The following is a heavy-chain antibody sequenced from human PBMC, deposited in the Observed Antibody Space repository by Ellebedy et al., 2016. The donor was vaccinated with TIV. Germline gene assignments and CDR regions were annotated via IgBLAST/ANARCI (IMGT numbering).Heavy chain of an antibody. Sequence: SVKVSXKASGFTFTSSAMQWVRQARGQRLEWIGWIVVGSGNTNYAQKFQERVTITRDMSTSTAYMELSSLRSEDTAVYYCARDFMGYCSSTSCYGGGYWGQGTLVTVSS. V-gene: IGHV1-58*02. CDR3: ARDFMGYCSSTSCYGGGY. CDR2: IVVGSGNT. D-gene: IGHD2-2*01. CDR1: GFTFTSSA. J-gene: IGHJ4*02.